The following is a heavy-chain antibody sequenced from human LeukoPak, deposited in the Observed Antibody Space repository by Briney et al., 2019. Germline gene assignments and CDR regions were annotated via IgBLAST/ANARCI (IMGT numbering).Heavy chain of an antibody. Sequence: PGGSLRLSCAASGFTFDDYAMHWVRQAPGKGLEWVSGISWNSGSIGYADSVKGRFTISRDNAKNSLYLQMNSLRAEDTALYYCAKDISLVDTAMDYWGQGTLVTVSS. CDR3: AKDISLVDTAMDY. CDR2: ISWNSGSI. J-gene: IGHJ4*02. D-gene: IGHD5-18*01. V-gene: IGHV3-9*01. CDR1: GFTFDDYA.